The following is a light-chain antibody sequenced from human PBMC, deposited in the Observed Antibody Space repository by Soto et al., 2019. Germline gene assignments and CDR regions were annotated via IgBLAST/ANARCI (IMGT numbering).Light chain of an antibody. CDR3: QQTFRPSYT. CDR2: AAS. CDR1: QSVNRY. Sequence: DIQMTQSPSSLSASLGDRVTITCRASQSVNRYLNWYQQQPRRAPKILIYAASSLQNGVPSRFRGNGSGTDFTLTISSLQPEDFATYFCQQTFRPSYTFAQGTRLEIK. V-gene: IGKV1-39*01. J-gene: IGKJ2*01.